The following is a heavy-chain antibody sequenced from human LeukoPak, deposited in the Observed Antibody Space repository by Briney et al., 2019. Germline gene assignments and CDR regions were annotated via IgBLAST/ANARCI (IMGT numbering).Heavy chain of an antibody. D-gene: IGHD5-24*01. CDR2: ISHDGRTK. Sequence: GKSLTLSCVVSGFNFDNFAMHWVRQPLGKGLEWVAVISHDGRTKYYADSMKGRITISRDNSKNTLILQMNNLRSEDTAVYFCARPSPPGDGYNPPDHWGQGTLVTVSS. J-gene: IGHJ4*02. V-gene: IGHV3-30*04. CDR3: ARPSPPGDGYNPPDH. CDR1: GFNFDNFA.